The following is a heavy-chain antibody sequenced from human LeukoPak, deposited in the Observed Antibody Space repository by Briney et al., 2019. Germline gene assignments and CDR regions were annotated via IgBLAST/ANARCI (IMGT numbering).Heavy chain of an antibody. CDR2: IHYSGST. D-gene: IGHD3-10*01. CDR1: GYSITNAYY. Sequence: SETLSLTCTVSGYSITNAYYWGWIRQPPGKGLQWIGCIHYSGSTNYNPSLKSRVTISVGTSKNQFSLKLSSVTAADTAVYYCARTTMVRGTYSMDVWGKGTTVTISS. V-gene: IGHV4-38-2*02. J-gene: IGHJ6*03. CDR3: ARTTMVRGTYSMDV.